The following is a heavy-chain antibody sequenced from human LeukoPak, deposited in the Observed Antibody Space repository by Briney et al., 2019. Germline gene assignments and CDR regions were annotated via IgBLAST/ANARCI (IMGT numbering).Heavy chain of an antibody. V-gene: IGHV3-30*03. CDR3: ARDNVLLWYGEPTYYYYYYMDV. D-gene: IGHD3-10*01. CDR2: ISYDGSNK. J-gene: IGHJ6*03. CDR1: GFTFSSYS. Sequence: PGGSLRLSCAASGFTFSSYSMNWVRQAPGKGLEWVAVISYDGSNKYYADSVKGRFTISRDNSKNTLYLQMNSLRAEDTAVYYCARDNVLLWYGEPTYYYYYYMDVWGKGTTVTVSS.